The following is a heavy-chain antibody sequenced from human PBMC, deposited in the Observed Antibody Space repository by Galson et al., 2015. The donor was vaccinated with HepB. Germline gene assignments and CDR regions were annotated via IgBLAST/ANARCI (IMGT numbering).Heavy chain of an antibody. V-gene: IGHV1-18*04. D-gene: IGHD2-8*02. J-gene: IGHJ3*02. CDR1: GYIFNTYG. Sequence: SVKVSCKASGYIFNTYGISRMRLAPGQGLEWMGWISPYDGETKHAQKFQDRVTMTTDASTSTANMELRSLRSDDSAVYYCARIAVRAGTGGYDIWGQGTLVTVSS. CDR2: ISPYDGET. CDR3: ARIAVRAGTGGYDI.